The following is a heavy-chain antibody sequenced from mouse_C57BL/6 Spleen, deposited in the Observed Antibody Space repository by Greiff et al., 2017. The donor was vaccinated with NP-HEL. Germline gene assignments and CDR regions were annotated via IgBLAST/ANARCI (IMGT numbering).Heavy chain of an antibody. Sequence: QVQLQKSGAELAKPGASVKLSCKASGYTFTSYWMHWVKQRPGQGLEWIGYINPSSGYTKYNQKFKDKATLTADKSSSTAYMQLSSLTYEDSAVYYCARSDYGSSSLFAYWGQGTLVTVSA. CDR2: INPSSGYT. J-gene: IGHJ3*01. CDR1: GYTFTSYW. V-gene: IGHV1-7*01. D-gene: IGHD1-1*01. CDR3: ARSDYGSSSLFAY.